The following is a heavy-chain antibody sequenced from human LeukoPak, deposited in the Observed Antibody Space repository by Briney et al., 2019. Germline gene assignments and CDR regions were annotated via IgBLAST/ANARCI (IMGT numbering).Heavy chain of an antibody. J-gene: IGHJ4*02. D-gene: IGHD3-10*01. CDR3: AKKSRGSGSYYGDY. Sequence: PGGSLRLSCAASGFTFSSYAMSWVRQAPGKGLEWVSGISGSGGRTYYADSVKGRFTISRDNSKNTLYLQMNSLRAEDTAVYYCAKKSRGSGSYYGDYWGQGILVTVSS. V-gene: IGHV3-23*01. CDR2: ISGSGGRT. CDR1: GFTFSSYA.